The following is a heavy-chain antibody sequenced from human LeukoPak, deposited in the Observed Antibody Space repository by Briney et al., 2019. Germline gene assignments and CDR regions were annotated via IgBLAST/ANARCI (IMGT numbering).Heavy chain of an antibody. J-gene: IGHJ6*03. CDR2: IKQDGSEK. D-gene: IGHD6-13*01. CDR3: ARASSSWYFYYYYYMDV. V-gene: IGHV3-7*01. CDR1: GFTFSSYW. Sequence: GGSLRLSCAASGFTFSSYWMSWVRQAPGKGLEWVANIKQDGSEKYYVDSAKGRFTISRDNAKNSLYLQMNSLRAEDTAVYYCARASSSWYFYYYYYMDVWGKGTTVTISS.